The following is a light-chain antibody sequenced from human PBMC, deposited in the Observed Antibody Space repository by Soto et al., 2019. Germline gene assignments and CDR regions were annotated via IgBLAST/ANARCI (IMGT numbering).Light chain of an antibody. J-gene: IGKJ1*01. Sequence: DIPMTQSPSTLSASVGDRVTITCRASQSISSWLAWYQQKPGKAPKLLIYKASSLESGVPSRFSGRGSGTEFNLTIRSLQPDDFATYFCQQYNSYPWTFGQGTKVEIK. CDR3: QQYNSYPWT. CDR2: KAS. CDR1: QSISSW. V-gene: IGKV1-5*03.